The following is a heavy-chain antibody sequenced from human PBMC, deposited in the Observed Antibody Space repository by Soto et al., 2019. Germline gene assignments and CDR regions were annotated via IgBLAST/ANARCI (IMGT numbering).Heavy chain of an antibody. CDR1: GGSISSYY. J-gene: IGHJ4*02. CDR2: IYYSGST. Sequence: SDTLSFTCTVSGGSISSYYWSWIRQPPGKGLEWIGYIYYSGSTNYNPSLKSRVTISVDTSKNQFSLKLSSVTAADTAVYYCARDTVGATDFDYWGQGTLVTV. D-gene: IGHD1-26*01. CDR3: ARDTVGATDFDY. V-gene: IGHV4-59*01.